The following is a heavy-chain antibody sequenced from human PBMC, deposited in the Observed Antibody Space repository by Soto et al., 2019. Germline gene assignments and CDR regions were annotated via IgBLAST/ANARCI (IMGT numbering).Heavy chain of an antibody. D-gene: IGHD6-19*01. J-gene: IGHJ4*02. V-gene: IGHV3-48*02. Sequence: GGSLRLSCAASGFTFSSYSMNWVRQAPGKGLEWVSYISSSSSTIYYADSVKGRFTISRDNAKNSLYLQMNSLRDEDTAVYYCASHSSGLFPGLDYWGQGTLVTVSS. CDR1: GFTFSSYS. CDR3: ASHSSGLFPGLDY. CDR2: ISSSSSTI.